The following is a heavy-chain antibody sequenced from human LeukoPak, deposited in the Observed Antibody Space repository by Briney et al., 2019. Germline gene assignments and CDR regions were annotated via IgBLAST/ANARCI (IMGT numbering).Heavy chain of an antibody. D-gene: IGHD3-22*01. CDR2: IYHSGST. CDR3: ASRAPPYYYGSSGYYPVFFYYYYMDV. J-gene: IGHJ6*03. CDR1: GGSISNYY. Sequence: SETLSLTCTVSGGSISNYYWGWIRQPPGEGLEWIGSIYHSGSTYYNPSLKSRVTISVDTSKNQFSLRLSSVTAADTAVYYCASRAPPYYYGSSGYYPVFFYYYYMDVWGKGTTVTVSS. V-gene: IGHV4-39*07.